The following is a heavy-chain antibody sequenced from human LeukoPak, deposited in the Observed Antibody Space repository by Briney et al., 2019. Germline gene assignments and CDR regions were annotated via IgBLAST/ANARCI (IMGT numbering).Heavy chain of an antibody. V-gene: IGHV4-39*01. CDR1: GGSISSSSYY. J-gene: IGHJ4*02. CDR3: ARLSEWLPTGY. CDR2: IYYSGST. Sequence: PSETLSLTCTVSGGSISSSSYYWGWIRQPPGKGLEWIGSIYYSGSTHYNPSLKSRVTISVDTSKNQFSLKLSSVTAADTAVYYCARLSEWLPTGYWGQGTLVTVSS. D-gene: IGHD6-19*01.